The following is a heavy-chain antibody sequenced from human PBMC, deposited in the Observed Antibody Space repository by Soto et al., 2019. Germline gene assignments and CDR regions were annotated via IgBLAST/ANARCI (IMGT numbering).Heavy chain of an antibody. CDR3: AKSTLRYFDWLFSYFDY. CDR1: GFTFSSYA. V-gene: IGHV3-23*01. D-gene: IGHD3-9*01. J-gene: IGHJ4*02. CDR2: ISGSGGST. Sequence: GGSLRLSCAASGFTFSSYAMSCVRQAPGKGLEWVSAISGSGGSTYYADSVKGRFTISRDNSKNTLYLQMNSLRAEDTAVYYCAKSTLRYFDWLFSYFDYGGQGTLVPASS.